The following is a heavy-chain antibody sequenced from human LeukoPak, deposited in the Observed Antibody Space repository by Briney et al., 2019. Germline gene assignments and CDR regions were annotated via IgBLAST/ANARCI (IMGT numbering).Heavy chain of an antibody. Sequence: GGSLRLSCAASGFTVSYNYMTWVRQAPGKGQEWVSVIYKSGNTHYADSVKGRFTISRDNSKNTLYLQMNSLRAEDTAVYYCARDSTEVTGDYWGQGTLVTVSS. CDR2: IYKSGNT. J-gene: IGHJ4*02. V-gene: IGHV3-53*01. D-gene: IGHD2-21*02. CDR3: ARDSTEVTGDY. CDR1: GFTVSYNY.